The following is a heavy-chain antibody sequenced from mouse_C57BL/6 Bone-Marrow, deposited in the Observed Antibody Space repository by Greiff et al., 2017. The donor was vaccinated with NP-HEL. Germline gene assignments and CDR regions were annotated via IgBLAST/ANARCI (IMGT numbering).Heavy chain of an antibody. Sequence: VQLVESGPGLVQPSQSLSITCTVSGFSLTSYGVHWVRQSPGKGLEWLGVIWSGGSTDYNAAFISRLSISKDNSKSQVFFKMNSLQADDTAIYYCASIWLRRDYAMDYWGQGTSVTVSS. V-gene: IGHV2-2*01. D-gene: IGHD2-2*01. J-gene: IGHJ4*01. CDR1: GFSLTSYG. CDR3: ASIWLRRDYAMDY. CDR2: IWSGGST.